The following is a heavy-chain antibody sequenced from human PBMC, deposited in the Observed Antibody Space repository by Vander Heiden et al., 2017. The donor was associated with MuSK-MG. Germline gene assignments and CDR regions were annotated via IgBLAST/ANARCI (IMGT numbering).Heavy chain of an antibody. D-gene: IGHD4-17*01. CDR3: ARDLPTETTYQDDVFDL. J-gene: IGHJ3*01. CDR2: IDRSGHYI. CDR1: GFTPGDFP. V-gene: IGHV3-21*01. Sequence: EVQLVESGGGLVKAGGSRRLSCVASGFTPGDFPMTWLRQTPGKGLEWVSSIDRSGHYIYSADSLRDRFTISRDSARNSLFLELNSLRVEDTGVYFCARDLPTETTYQDDVFDLWGQGTIVSVSS.